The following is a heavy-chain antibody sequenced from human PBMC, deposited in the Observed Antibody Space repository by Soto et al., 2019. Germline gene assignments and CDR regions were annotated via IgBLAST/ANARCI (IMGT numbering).Heavy chain of an antibody. J-gene: IGHJ6*02. D-gene: IGHD3-22*01. Sequence: GSLRLSCAASGFTFSSYGMHWVRQAPGKGLEWVAVIWYDGSNKYYADSVKGRFTISRDSSKNTLYLQMNSLRAEDTAVYYCARQYDSSGYYPTHYGMDVWGQGTTVNVSS. CDR1: GFTFSSYG. CDR2: IWYDGSNK. CDR3: ARQYDSSGYYPTHYGMDV. V-gene: IGHV3-33*01.